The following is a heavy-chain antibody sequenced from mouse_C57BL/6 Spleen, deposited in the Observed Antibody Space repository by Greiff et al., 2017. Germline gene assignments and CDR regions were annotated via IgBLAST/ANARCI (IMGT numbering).Heavy chain of an antibody. D-gene: IGHD1-1*01. J-gene: IGHJ3*01. Sequence: DVKLVESGGGLVKPGGSLKLSCAASGFTFSDYGMHWVRQAPEKGLEWVAYISRGSSTIYYADKVKGRFTISRDNAKNTLFLQMTSLRSEDTAMYYCARVGYGSSYGFGYWGQGTLVTVSA. CDR2: ISRGSSTI. CDR1: GFTFSDYG. CDR3: ARVGYGSSYGFGY. V-gene: IGHV5-17*01.